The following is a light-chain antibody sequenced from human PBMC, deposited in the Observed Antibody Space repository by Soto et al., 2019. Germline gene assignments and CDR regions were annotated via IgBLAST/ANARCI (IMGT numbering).Light chain of an antibody. CDR3: QQSYSTPRT. Sequence: DIPMTQSPSSLSASVGDRVTITCRASQSINSYLNWYQQKPGKAPKLLLYAASSLQSGVPPRFSGSGSGTDFTLTISSLQPEDFAIYYCQQSYSTPRTFGQGTKVEI. CDR1: QSINSY. V-gene: IGKV1-39*01. J-gene: IGKJ1*01. CDR2: AAS.